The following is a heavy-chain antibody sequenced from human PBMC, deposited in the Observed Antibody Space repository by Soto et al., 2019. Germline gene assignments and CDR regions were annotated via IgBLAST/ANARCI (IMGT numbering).Heavy chain of an antibody. V-gene: IGHV3-30*03. D-gene: IGHD2-21*02. CDR1: GFTFPTSG. CDR3: ARERCGGDCYEYYYYGMDV. J-gene: IGHJ6*02. Sequence: PGGSLRLSCAASGFTFPTSGMHWVRQAPGKGLEWVAVISYDGNNIYYADSVKGRFTISRDNSKNTLYLQMNSLRAEDTAVYCCARERCGGDCYEYYYYGMDVWGQGTTVTVSS. CDR2: ISYDGNNI.